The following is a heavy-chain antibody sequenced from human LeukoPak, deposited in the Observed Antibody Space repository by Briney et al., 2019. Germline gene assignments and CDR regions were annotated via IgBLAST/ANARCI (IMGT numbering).Heavy chain of an antibody. J-gene: IGHJ6*03. CDR3: ARGGSDIVVVPAAKYYYYYYYMDV. D-gene: IGHD2-2*01. Sequence: SETLSLTCTVSGGSISSYYWSWMRQPPGKGLEWIGYIYYSGSTNYNTSLKSRVTISVDTSKNQFSLKLSSVTAEDTAVYYCARGGSDIVVVPAAKYYYYYYYMDVWGKGTTVTVSS. V-gene: IGHV4-59*12. CDR1: GGSISSYY. CDR2: IYYSGST.